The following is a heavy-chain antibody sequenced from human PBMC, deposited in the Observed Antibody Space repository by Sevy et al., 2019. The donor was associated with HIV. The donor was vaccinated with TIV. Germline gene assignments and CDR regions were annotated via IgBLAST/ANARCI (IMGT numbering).Heavy chain of an antibody. D-gene: IGHD3-16*01. Sequence: SETLSLTCTVSGGSVSSGSYYWSWIRQPPGKGLEWIGYIYYSARTNYNPSLKSRVTISVDTSKNQFSLKLSSVTAADTAVYYCASARGRWLQLDYWGQGTLVTVSS. J-gene: IGHJ4*02. CDR2: IYYSART. CDR3: ASARGRWLQLDY. V-gene: IGHV4-61*01. CDR1: GGSVSSGSYY.